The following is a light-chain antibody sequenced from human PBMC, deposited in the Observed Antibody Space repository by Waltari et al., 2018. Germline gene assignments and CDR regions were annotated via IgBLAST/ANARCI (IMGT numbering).Light chain of an antibody. CDR3: QQYNSYPLT. CDR1: QDISNY. Sequence: DIQMTQSPSSLSASVGDRVTITCRASQDISNYLAWFPQKPGKAPKSLISAASSLQSGVPSKFSGSGSGTDFTLTISSLQAEDFATYYCQQYNSYPLTFGGGTKVEIK. CDR2: AAS. V-gene: IGKV1-16*02. J-gene: IGKJ4*01.